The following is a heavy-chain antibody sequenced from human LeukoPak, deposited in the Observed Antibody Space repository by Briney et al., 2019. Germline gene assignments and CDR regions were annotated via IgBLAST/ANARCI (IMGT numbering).Heavy chain of an antibody. D-gene: IGHD3-10*01. CDR2: INPNSGGT. CDR1: GYTFTGYY. J-gene: IGHJ4*02. Sequence: WASVKVSCKASGYTFTGYYMHWVRQAPGQGLEWMGWINPNSGGTNYAQKFQGRVTMTRDTSISTAYMELSRLRSDDTAVYYCARSNVLLWFGEFPDFDYWGQGTLVTVSS. CDR3: ARSNVLLWFGEFPDFDY. V-gene: IGHV1-2*02.